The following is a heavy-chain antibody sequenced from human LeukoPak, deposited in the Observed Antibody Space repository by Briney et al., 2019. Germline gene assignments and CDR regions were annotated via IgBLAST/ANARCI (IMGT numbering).Heavy chain of an antibody. Sequence: SETLSLTCTVSGDYISSGDYYWSWIRQPPGRAVERIGYIYYSGSTYYNPSLKSRLTISVDTSKNQFSLRLSSVTAADTAVYYCARTKRGYYGSGSYYQGGDFDYWGQGTLVTVSS. D-gene: IGHD3-10*01. CDR3: ARTKRGYYGSGSYYQGGDFDY. J-gene: IGHJ4*02. CDR2: IYYSGST. V-gene: IGHV4-30-4*01. CDR1: GDYISSGDYY.